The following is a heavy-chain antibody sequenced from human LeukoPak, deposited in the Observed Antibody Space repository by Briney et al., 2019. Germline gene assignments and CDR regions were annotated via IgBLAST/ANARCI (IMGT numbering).Heavy chain of an antibody. CDR2: ISGSGGST. CDR1: GFTFSSYA. J-gene: IGHJ4*02. D-gene: IGHD5-18*01. CDR3: AKAGDGIQLWLNFYFDY. Sequence: GGSLRLSCAASGFTFSSYAMSWVRQAPGKGLEWVSAISGSGGSTYCADSVKGRFTISRDNSKNTLYLQMNSLRAEDTAVYYCAKAGDGIQLWLNFYFDYWGQGTLVTVSS. V-gene: IGHV3-23*01.